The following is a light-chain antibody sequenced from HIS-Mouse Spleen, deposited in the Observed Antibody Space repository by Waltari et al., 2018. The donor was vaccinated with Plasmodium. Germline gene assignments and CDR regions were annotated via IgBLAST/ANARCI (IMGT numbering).Light chain of an antibody. CDR2: GAS. CDR3: QQYNNWSFT. V-gene: IGKV3-15*01. CDR1: QRVSSN. Sequence: EIVMTQSPATLSVSPGERATLSCRASQRVSSNLAWYQQKPGQATRLLIYGASTRATVIPARFSGSGSGTEFTLTISSLQSEDFAVYYCQQYNNWSFTFGPGTKVDIK. J-gene: IGKJ3*01.